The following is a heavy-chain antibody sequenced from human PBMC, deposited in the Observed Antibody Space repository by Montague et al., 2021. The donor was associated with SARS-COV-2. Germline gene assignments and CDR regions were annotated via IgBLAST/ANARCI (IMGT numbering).Heavy chain of an antibody. CDR2: IYYSGST. J-gene: IGHJ3*02. CDR1: GGSIRTSSYS. D-gene: IGHD4-17*01. CDR3: AMRGGALDAFDI. V-gene: IGHV4-39*01. Sequence: SETLSLTCTVSGGSIRTSSYSWGWIRQPPGKGLDWIGSIYYSGSTYYNPSLKSRVTISVDTSKNQFSLKLSSVTAADTAVYYCAMRGGALDAFDIWGQGTMVIVSS.